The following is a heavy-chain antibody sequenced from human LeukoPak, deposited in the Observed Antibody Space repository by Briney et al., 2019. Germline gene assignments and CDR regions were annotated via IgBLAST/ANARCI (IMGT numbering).Heavy chain of an antibody. J-gene: IGHJ5*02. Sequence: ASETLSLTCAVYGGSFSGYYWSWIRQPPGKGLEWIGEINHSGSTNYNPSLKSRVTMSVDTSKNQFSLKLSSVTAADTAVYYCARDMVRGVINWFDPWGQGTLVTVSS. CDR3: ARDMVRGVINWFDP. CDR1: GGSFSGYY. D-gene: IGHD3-10*01. CDR2: INHSGST. V-gene: IGHV4-34*01.